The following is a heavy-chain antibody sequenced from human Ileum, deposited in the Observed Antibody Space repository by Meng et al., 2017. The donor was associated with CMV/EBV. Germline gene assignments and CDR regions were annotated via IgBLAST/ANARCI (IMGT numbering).Heavy chain of an antibody. CDR2: IKAKADGGTT. CDR1: GFTFTDAW. CDR3: TTGRAH. J-gene: IGHJ4*02. Sequence: EVQLVESGGGLIKPGGSLRLSCAASGFTFTDAWMSWVRQAPGKGLEWVGRIKAKADGGTTEYPAPVKGRFTISRDDSKNTLFLQMNSLKTEDTAVYYCTTGRAHWGQGTLVTVS. V-gene: IGHV3-15*01.